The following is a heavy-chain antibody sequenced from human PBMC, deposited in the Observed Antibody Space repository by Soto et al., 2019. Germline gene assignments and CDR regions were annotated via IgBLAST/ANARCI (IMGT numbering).Heavy chain of an antibody. CDR2: IKHTGST. CDR3: ARGAFRGYSYGYYFDY. V-gene: IGHV4-34*01. CDR1: GGSFSGYY. D-gene: IGHD5-18*01. J-gene: IGHJ4*02. Sequence: QVPLQQWGAGLLKPSETLSLTCAVYGGSFSGYYWTWIRQPPGKGLEWIGEIKHTGSTNYNPSLKSRVTISVDTSKNQFSLNLTSVTAADTAAYYCARGAFRGYSYGYYFDYWGQGALVSVSS.